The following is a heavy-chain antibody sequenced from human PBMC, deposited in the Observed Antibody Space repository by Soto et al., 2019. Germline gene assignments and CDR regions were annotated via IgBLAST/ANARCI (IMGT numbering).Heavy chain of an antibody. Sequence: TLSLTCNVSGGPINSGGYYWSWIRQRPGKGLEWIGYIYYTERTFYNPSLRSRVTISVDTSKNQFSLKLASVTAADTAMYYCASSGRPILQYYHAYFDRWGQGTLVTVSS. J-gene: IGHJ4*02. CDR2: IYYTERT. CDR1: GGPINSGGYY. D-gene: IGHD3-9*01. V-gene: IGHV4-31*02. CDR3: ASSGRPILQYYHAYFDR.